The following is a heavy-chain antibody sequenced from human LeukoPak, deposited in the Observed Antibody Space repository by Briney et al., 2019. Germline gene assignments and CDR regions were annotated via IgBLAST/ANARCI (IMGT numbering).Heavy chain of an antibody. J-gene: IGHJ4*02. Sequence: ASVKVSCKPSGYTFNTYGLTWVPQAPGQGFEGMGWISVETGNTKHAQKSQDRLTMTTATSTSGAYMELRSLRSDDTALYHCARDRTPSAAGRNGLAYWGQGTLVTVPS. CDR2: ISVETGNT. CDR1: GYTFNTYG. D-gene: IGHD3-10*01. V-gene: IGHV1-18*01. CDR3: ARDRTPSAAGRNGLAY.